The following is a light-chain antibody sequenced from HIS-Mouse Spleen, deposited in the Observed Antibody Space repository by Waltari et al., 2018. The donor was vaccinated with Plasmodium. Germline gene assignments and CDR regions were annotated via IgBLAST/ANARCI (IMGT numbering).Light chain of an antibody. J-gene: IGKJ4*01. V-gene: IGKV3-11*01. Sequence: EIVLTQSPATLSLSPGERATLSCRASQRVSSYLAWYQQKPGQAPRLLIYDASNRATGIPARFSGSGSGTDFTHTISSLEPEDFAVYYCQQRSNWLTFGGGTKVEIK. CDR3: QQRSNWLT. CDR1: QRVSSY. CDR2: DAS.